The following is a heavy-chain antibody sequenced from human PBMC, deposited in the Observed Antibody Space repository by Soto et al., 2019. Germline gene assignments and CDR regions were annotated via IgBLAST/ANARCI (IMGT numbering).Heavy chain of an antibody. Sequence: XVSLRLSCAASGFTFSSYAMSWVRQAPGKGLEWVSAISGSGANTYHVDSVKGRFTISRDNSKNTLYMQMNSLRAEDTAPYYCARVGNLGYCSGGNCYPGFDFWGQGIPVTVSS. CDR2: ISGSGANT. D-gene: IGHD2-15*01. J-gene: IGHJ4*02. CDR3: ARVGNLGYCSGGNCYPGFDF. CDR1: GFTFSSYA. V-gene: IGHV3-23*01.